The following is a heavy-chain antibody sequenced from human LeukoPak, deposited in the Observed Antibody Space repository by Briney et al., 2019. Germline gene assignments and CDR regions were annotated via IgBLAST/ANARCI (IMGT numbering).Heavy chain of an antibody. V-gene: IGHV3-30*04. CDR3: ARDRDAFDI. J-gene: IGHJ3*02. CDR2: ISYDGSNK. CDR1: GFTLSSYA. Sequence: GGSLRLSCAASGFTLSSYAMHWVGQARGKGLEWVAVISYDGSNKYYADSVKGRFTISRDNSKNTLYLQMNSLRAEDTAVYYCARDRDAFDIWGQGSMVTVSS.